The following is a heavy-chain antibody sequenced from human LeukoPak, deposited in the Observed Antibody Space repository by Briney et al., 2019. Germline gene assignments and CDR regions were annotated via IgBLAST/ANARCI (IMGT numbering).Heavy chain of an antibody. J-gene: IGHJ4*02. D-gene: IGHD2-21*02. CDR2: IYHSGST. CDR3: ARDTVAAIL. V-gene: IGHV4-4*02. CDR1: GGSISSSNW. Sequence: SETLSLTYAVSGGSISSSNWWSWVRQPPGKGLEWIGEIYHSGSTNYNPSLKSRLTISLDTSRNQVSLKLTSVTAADTAMYYCARDTVAAILWGQGTLVTVSS.